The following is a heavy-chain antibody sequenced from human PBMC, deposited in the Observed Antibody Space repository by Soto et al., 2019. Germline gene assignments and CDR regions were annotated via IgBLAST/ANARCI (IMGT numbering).Heavy chain of an antibody. Sequence: QVQLVQSGAEVKKPGSSVKVSCKASGGTFSSYAISWVRQAPGQGIEWMGGTIPIFGTANYAQQFQGRVRITADESTSTSYRELGSLRSEDTAVYYCAREAIEMATIYFDYWGQGTLVTVSS. CDR2: TIPIFGTA. D-gene: IGHD5-12*01. J-gene: IGHJ4*02. CDR3: AREAIEMATIYFDY. CDR1: GGTFSSYA. V-gene: IGHV1-69*12.